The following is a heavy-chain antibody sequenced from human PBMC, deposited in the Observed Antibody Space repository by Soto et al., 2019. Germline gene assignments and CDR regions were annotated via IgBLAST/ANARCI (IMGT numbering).Heavy chain of an antibody. CDR2: IYYPGST. J-gene: IGHJ6*02. V-gene: IGHV4-61*01. Sequence: QVQLQESGPGLVKPSETLSLTCTVSGGSVSSESHYWSWIRQTPGKGLEWIGYIYYPGSTNYNPSLKGRVTMSVDTSRDQVALRLRSVTRADTAVDYCARDQYDVRSGSYYYAMEVWGQGTKVTVSS. CDR3: ARDQYDVRSGSYYYAMEV. CDR1: GGSVSSESHY. D-gene: IGHD3-3*01.